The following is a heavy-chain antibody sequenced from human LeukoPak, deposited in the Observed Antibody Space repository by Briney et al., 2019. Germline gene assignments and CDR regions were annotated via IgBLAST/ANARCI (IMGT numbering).Heavy chain of an antibody. J-gene: IGHJ4*02. V-gene: IGHV3-74*01. CDR1: GFTFSNYW. CDR2: INSDGSST. Sequence: PGGSLRLSCAASGFTFSNYWMYWVRQAPGKGLVWVSRINSDGSSTSYADSVKGRFTISRDNAKNTLYLQMSSLRAEDTAVYYCARDEYSYGYLGYWGQATLVTVSS. CDR3: ARDEYSYGYLGY. D-gene: IGHD5-18*01.